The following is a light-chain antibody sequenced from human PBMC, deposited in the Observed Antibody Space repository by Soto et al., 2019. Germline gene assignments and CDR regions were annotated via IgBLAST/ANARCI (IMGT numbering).Light chain of an antibody. CDR1: QSLVRSDGTTY. CDR3: MQGTHWPPT. Sequence: DVVMTQSPLSLPVTLGQPASISCRSSQSLVRSDGTTYLNWLHQRPGQSPRRLIYQVSNLDSGVPDRFGGSGSGTDFTLKISRVEAEDVGVYYFMQGTHWPPTFGQGTKVEIK. V-gene: IGKV2-30*02. CDR2: QVS. J-gene: IGKJ1*01.